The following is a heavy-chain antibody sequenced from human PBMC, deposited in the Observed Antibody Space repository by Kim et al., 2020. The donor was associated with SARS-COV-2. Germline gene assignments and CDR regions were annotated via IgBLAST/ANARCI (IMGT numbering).Heavy chain of an antibody. CDR1: GYTFTSYG. CDR3: ARDNRQNVDTAMVTGVDY. V-gene: IGHV1-18*01. CDR2: ISAYNGNT. J-gene: IGHJ4*02. Sequence: ASVKVSCKASGYTFTSYGISWVRQAPGQGLEWMGWISAYNGNTNYAQKLQGRVTMTTDTSTSTAYMELRSLRSDDTAVYYCARDNRQNVDTAMVTGVDYWGQRALVTVSS. D-gene: IGHD5-18*01.